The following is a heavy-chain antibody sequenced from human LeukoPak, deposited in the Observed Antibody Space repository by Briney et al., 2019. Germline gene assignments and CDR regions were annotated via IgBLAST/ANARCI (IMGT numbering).Heavy chain of an antibody. CDR2: IYPWYSDT. V-gene: IGHV5-51*03. CDR1: GYSFTSYW. D-gene: IGHD5-18*01. CDR3: ESRGGVGYSYGPIDY. J-gene: IGHJ4*02. Sequence: GESLKISCKGSGYSFTSYWIGWVRHMPGKGREGMVIIYPWYSDTIYSPSFQAHVTISADNSISTDYLQWRRLKVPDTDMSYCESRGGVGYSYGPIDYWGTGTLVTVSS.